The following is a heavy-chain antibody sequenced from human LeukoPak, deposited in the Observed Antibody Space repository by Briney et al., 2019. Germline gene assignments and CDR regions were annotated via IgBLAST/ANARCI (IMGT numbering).Heavy chain of an antibody. CDR3: ARFGYYDILTHTGYGMDV. CDR1: GFTFSSYS. V-gene: IGHV3-21*01. CDR2: ISSSSSYI. Sequence: GGSLRLSCAASGFTFSSYSMNWVRQAPGKGLEWVSSISSSSSYIYYADSVKGRFTISRDNAKNSLYLQMNSLRAEDTAVYYCARFGYYDILTHTGYGMDVWGQGTTVTVSS. D-gene: IGHD3-9*01. J-gene: IGHJ6*02.